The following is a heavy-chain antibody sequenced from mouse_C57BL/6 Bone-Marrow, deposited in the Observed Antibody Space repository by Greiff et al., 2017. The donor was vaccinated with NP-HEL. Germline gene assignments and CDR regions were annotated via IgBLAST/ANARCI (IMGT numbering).Heavy chain of an antibody. V-gene: IGHV1-62-2*01. Sequence: VKLMESGAELVKPGASVKLSCKASGYTFTEYTIHWVKQRSGQGLEWIGWFYPGSGSINYNEKFKDKATLTADKTSSTVDMELSRLTSEDSAVYFCARHEEAGSNWYFDVWGTGTTVTVSS. CDR1: GYTFTEYT. CDR2: FYPGSGSI. CDR3: ARHEEAGSNWYFDV. J-gene: IGHJ1*03. D-gene: IGHD1-1*01.